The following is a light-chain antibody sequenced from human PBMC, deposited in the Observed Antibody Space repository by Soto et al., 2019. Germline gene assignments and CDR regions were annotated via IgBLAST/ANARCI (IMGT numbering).Light chain of an antibody. CDR1: SRDVGAYNY. J-gene: IGLJ1*01. CDR2: AVT. Sequence: QSALTQPASVSGSPGQSIASSCTATSRDVGAYNYVSWYQQHPGKAPKLIIYAVTNRPSGVSNRFSGSKSGNAASLTISGLQDEEEADYYCSSYTSSSNYVFGTGTKVT. CDR3: SSYTSSSNYV. V-gene: IGLV2-14*01.